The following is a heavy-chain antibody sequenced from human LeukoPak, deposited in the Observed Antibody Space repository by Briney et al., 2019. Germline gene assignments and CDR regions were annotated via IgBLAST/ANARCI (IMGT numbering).Heavy chain of an antibody. D-gene: IGHD1-7*01. CDR1: GGSISSYY. Sequence: PSETLSLTCTVSGGSISSYYWSWIRQPPGKGLEWIGYIYYSGSTNYNPSLKSRVTISVDTSKNQFSLKLSSVTAADTAVYYCARYSRLELNFDYWGQGTLVTVSS. CDR2: IYYSGST. V-gene: IGHV4-59*01. J-gene: IGHJ4*02. CDR3: ARYSRLELNFDY.